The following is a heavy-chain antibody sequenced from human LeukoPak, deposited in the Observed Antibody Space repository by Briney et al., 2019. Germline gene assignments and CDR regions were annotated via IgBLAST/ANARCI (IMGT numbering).Heavy chain of an antibody. Sequence: GGSLRLSCAASGFTFSNAWMSWVRQAPGKGLEWVGHIKSKTDGGTTDYAAPVKGRFTISRDDSKNTLYLQMNSLKTEDTAVYYCTTRIPLTTVTPYFDYWGQGTLVTVSS. J-gene: IGHJ4*02. CDR1: GFTFSNAW. CDR3: TTRIPLTTVTPYFDY. V-gene: IGHV3-15*01. D-gene: IGHD4-17*01. CDR2: IKSKTDGGTT.